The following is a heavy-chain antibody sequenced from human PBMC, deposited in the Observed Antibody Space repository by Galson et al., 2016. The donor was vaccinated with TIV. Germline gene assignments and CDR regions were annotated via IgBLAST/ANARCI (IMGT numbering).Heavy chain of an antibody. CDR2: ISGSGGST. V-gene: IGHV3-23*01. D-gene: IGHD3-9*01. J-gene: IGHJ6*02. Sequence: SLRLSCAASGFSFSSYAMNWVRQAPGKGLEWVSSISGSGGSTHYGDSGRGRFTISRDNSKNTGFLQMNSLRAEETAVYYCAKGDKLRYFERPNYALDVWGQGTTVTVSS. CDR1: GFSFSSYA. CDR3: AKGDKLRYFERPNYALDV.